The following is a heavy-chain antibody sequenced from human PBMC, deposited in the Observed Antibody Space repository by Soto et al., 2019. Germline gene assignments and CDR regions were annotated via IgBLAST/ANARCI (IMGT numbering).Heavy chain of an antibody. CDR1: GGSISSYY. V-gene: IGHV4-59*01. J-gene: IGHJ5*02. Sequence: SETLSLTCTVSGGSISSYYWSWIRQPPGKGLEWIGYIYYSGSTNYNPSLKSRVTISVDTSKNQFSLKLSSVTAADTAVYYCARDGSSSWYSNWFDPWGQGTLVTVSS. D-gene: IGHD6-13*01. CDR3: ARDGSSSWYSNWFDP. CDR2: IYYSGST.